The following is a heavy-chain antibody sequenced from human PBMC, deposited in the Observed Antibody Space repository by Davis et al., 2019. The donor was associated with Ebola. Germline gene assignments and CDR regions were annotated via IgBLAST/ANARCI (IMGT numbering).Heavy chain of an antibody. V-gene: IGHV3-48*02. D-gene: IGHD2-2*01. J-gene: IGHJ4*02. CDR1: GFTFSSYS. CDR2: ISSSSSTI. Sequence: PGGSLRLSCAASGFTFSSYSMNWVRQAPGKGLEWVSYISSSSSTIYYADSVKGRFTISRDNAKNSLYLQMNSLRDEDTAVYYCARGLGYCSSARCYYSFDYWGQGTLVTVSS. CDR3: ARGLGYCSSARCYYSFDY.